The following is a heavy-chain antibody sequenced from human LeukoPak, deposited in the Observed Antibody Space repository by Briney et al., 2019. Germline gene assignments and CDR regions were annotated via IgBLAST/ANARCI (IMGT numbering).Heavy chain of an antibody. J-gene: IGHJ4*02. CDR2: IYYSGST. CDR3: ARLDYYDSSGLYYFDY. Sequence: PSETLSLTCTVSGGSISGSYWSWIRQPPGKGLEWIGYIYYSGSTNYNPSLKSRVTISVDTSKTQFSLKLTSVTAADTAVYYCARLDYYDSSGLYYFDYWGQGTLVTVSS. CDR1: GGSISGSY. V-gene: IGHV4-59*12. D-gene: IGHD3-22*01.